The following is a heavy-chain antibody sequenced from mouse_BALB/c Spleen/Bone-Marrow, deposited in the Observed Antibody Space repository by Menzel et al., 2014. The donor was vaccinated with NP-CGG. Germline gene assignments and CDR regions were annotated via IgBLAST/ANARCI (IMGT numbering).Heavy chain of an antibody. V-gene: IGHV2-5*01. D-gene: IGHD2-14*01. CDR1: GFSLTSYG. CDR2: IWRGGST. Sequence: VQLVESGPGLVQPSQSLSITCTVSGFSLTSYGVHWVRQSPGKGLEWLGVIWRGGSTDYNAAFMSRLSITKDNSKSQVFFKMNSLRADDTAIYYCAKIGTTTGAMDYWGQGTSVTVSS. CDR3: AKIGTTTGAMDY. J-gene: IGHJ4*01.